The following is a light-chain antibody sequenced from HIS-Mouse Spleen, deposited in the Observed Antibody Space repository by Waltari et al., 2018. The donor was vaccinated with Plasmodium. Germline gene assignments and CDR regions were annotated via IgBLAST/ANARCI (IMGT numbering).Light chain of an antibody. CDR2: GNS. CDR1: RSNIGAGYD. CDR3: QSYDSSLSGSWV. Sequence: QSVLTQPPSASGTPGQRVTISCSGSRSNIGAGYDVHWYQQLPRTAPKLLIYGNSNRPSGVPDRFSGSKSGTSASLAITGLQAEDEADYYCQSYDSSLSGSWVFGGGTKLTVL. J-gene: IGLJ3*02. V-gene: IGLV1-40*01.